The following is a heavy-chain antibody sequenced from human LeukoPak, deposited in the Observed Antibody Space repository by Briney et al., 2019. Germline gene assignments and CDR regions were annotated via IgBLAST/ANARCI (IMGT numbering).Heavy chain of an antibody. Sequence: GASMKVSCKTSVYTFTYYAVIWVRQAPGQGLEWMGWISGYNGNTKYAEKFQDRVSMSRGSTTGTANMEVRSLTSDDTAVYYCARDLYPALEVADPRGGMDVWGQGTTVTVSS. CDR2: ISGYNGNT. CDR1: VYTFTYYA. J-gene: IGHJ6*02. CDR3: ARDLYPALEVADPRGGMDV. D-gene: IGHD6-19*01. V-gene: IGHV1-18*01.